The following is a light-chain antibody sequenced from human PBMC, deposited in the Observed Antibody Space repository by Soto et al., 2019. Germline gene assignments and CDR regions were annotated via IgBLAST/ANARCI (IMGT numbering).Light chain of an antibody. CDR1: QSVSSN. CDR2: AAS. V-gene: IGKV3-15*01. CDR3: QQYYSSPPT. Sequence: EIVMTQSPSTLSVSPGERVTLSCRASQSVSSNLDWYQQKPGKAPRLLIYAASTWDTGVPSRFSGSGSGTDFTLTISSLQPEDFAVYYCQQYYSSPPTFGQGTKVEIK. J-gene: IGKJ4*01.